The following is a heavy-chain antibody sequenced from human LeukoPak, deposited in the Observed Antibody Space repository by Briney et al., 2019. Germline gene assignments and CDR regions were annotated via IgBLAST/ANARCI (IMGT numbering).Heavy chain of an antibody. V-gene: IGHV7-4-1*01. CDR1: GYTFTSYG. J-gene: IGHJ4*02. CDR3: ASSVDTSVI. D-gene: IGHD5-18*01. Sequence: ASVKVSCKASGYTFTSYGISWVRQAPGQGLEWMGWINTNTGNPTYAQGFTGRFVFSLDTSVSTAYLQIRSLKPEDTAVYYCASSVDTSVIWGQGTLVTVSS. CDR2: INTNTGNP.